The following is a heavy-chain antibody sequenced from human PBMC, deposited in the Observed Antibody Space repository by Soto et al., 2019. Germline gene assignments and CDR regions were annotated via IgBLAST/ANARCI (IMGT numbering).Heavy chain of an antibody. CDR2: ISYDGSNK. CDR1: GFTFSSYA. J-gene: IGHJ3*02. V-gene: IGHV3-30-3*01. D-gene: IGHD3-22*01. Sequence: LRLSCAASGFTFSSYAMHWVRQAPGKGLEWVAVISYDGSNKYYADSVKGRFTISRDNSKNTLYLQMNSLRAEDTAVYYCARDRSYDSRWGAFDIWGQGTMVTVSS. CDR3: ARDRSYDSRWGAFDI.